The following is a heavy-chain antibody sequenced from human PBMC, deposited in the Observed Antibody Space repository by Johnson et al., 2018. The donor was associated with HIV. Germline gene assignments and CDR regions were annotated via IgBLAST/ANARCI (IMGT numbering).Heavy chain of an antibody. J-gene: IGHJ3*02. CDR3: ATERQAALDI. D-gene: IGHD1-1*01. Sequence: VHLVASAGGVVQPGRSLRLSCASFGFTSSCYAMHWVRQAPGKGLEWVAVISYDGSNDYYADSVKGRFSISRDNSKNTLYLQVNSLRPEDTAVYYCATERQAALDIWGQGTMVSVYS. CDR1: GFTSSCYA. V-gene: IGHV3-30*04. CDR2: ISYDGSND.